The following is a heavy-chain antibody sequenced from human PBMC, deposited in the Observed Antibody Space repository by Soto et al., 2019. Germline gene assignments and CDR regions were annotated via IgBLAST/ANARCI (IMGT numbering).Heavy chain of an antibody. Sequence: QVQLQESGPGLVKPSETLSLTCTVSGGSISNYYGSWIRQPAGKGLEWIGSIYSSWSTNYNPSLKSRVTMSVDTAKNQFSRKMSSVTAADTAVYYCARGVVGATWGQGTLVTVSS. CDR3: ARGVVGAT. CDR1: GGSISNYY. V-gene: IGHV4-4*07. D-gene: IGHD1-26*01. J-gene: IGHJ4*02. CDR2: IYSSWST.